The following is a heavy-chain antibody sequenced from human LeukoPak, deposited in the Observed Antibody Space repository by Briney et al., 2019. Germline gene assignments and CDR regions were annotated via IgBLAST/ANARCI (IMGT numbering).Heavy chain of an antibody. CDR2: INPNSGGT. CDR3: ARGTWIQLSSLGY. V-gene: IGHV1-2*02. J-gene: IGHJ4*02. CDR1: GYTFTGYY. D-gene: IGHD5-18*01. Sequence: ASVKVSCKASGYTFTGYYMHSVRQAPGQGLEWMGWINPNSGGTNYAQKFQGRVTMTRDTSISTAYMELSKLRSNDTAVYYCARGTWIQLSSLGYWGQGTLVTVSS.